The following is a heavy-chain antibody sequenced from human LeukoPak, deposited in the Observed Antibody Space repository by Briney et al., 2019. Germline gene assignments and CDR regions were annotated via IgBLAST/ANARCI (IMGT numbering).Heavy chain of an antibody. J-gene: IGHJ5*02. CDR2: INPNSGGT. CDR1: GYTFTGYY. D-gene: IGHD2-2*01. V-gene: IGHV1-2*02. Sequence: ASVKVSCKASGYTFTGYYMHWVRQAPGQGLEWMGWINPNSGGTNYAQKFQGRVTMTRDTSISTAYMELSRLRSDDTAVYYCARVTPCSSTSCYGWFDPWGQGTLVTVSS. CDR3: ARVTPCSSTSCYGWFDP.